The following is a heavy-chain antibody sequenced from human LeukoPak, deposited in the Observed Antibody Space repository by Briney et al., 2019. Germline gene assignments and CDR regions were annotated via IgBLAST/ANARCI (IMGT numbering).Heavy chain of an antibody. CDR1: GFTFSSYA. CDR3: ATEYSYGYGRADY. J-gene: IGHJ4*02. Sequence: PGGSLRLSCAASGFTFSSYAMSWVRQAPGKGLEWVSVIYSGGSTYYADSVKGRFTISRDNSKNTLYLQMNSLRAEDTAVYYCATEYSYGYGRADYWGQGTLVTVSS. CDR2: IYSGGST. D-gene: IGHD5-18*01. V-gene: IGHV3-66*01.